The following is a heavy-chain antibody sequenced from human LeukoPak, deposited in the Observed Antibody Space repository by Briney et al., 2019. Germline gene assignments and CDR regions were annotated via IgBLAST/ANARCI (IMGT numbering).Heavy chain of an antibody. Sequence: GESLKISCKGSGYSFTSYWIGWVRQMPGKGLEWMGIIYPGDSDTRYSPSFQGQVTISADKSISTAYLQWSSLKASDTAMYYCARSPPAYVRSRDRDAFDIWGQGTMVTVSS. J-gene: IGHJ3*02. CDR1: GYSFTSYW. V-gene: IGHV5-51*01. D-gene: IGHD3-10*01. CDR2: IYPGDSDT. CDR3: ARSPPAYVRSRDRDAFDI.